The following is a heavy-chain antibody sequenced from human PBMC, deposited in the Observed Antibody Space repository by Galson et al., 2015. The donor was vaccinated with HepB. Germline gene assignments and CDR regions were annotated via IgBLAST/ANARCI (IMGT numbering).Heavy chain of an antibody. J-gene: IGHJ5*02. CDR3: ARVGASNWFDP. CDR1: GFTFGSYS. D-gene: IGHD1-26*01. V-gene: IGHV3-21*01. Sequence: SLRLSCAASGFTFGSYSMYWVRQAPGKGLEWVSSISSSSSYIYYADSVKGRFTISRDNAKNSLYLQMNSLRAEDTAVYYCARVGASNWFDPWGQGTLVTVSS. CDR2: ISSSSSYI.